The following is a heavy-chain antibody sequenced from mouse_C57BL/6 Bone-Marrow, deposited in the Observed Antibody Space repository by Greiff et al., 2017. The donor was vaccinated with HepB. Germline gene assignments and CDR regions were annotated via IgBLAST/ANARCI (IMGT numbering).Heavy chain of an antibody. CDR3: AREGLEYGSSWWYFDV. J-gene: IGHJ1*03. CDR1: GYTFTSYW. CDR2: IDPSDSYT. V-gene: IGHV1-69*01. Sequence: QVQLQQPGAELVMPGASVKLSCKASGYTFTSYWMHWVKQRPGQGLEWIGEIDPSDSYTNYNQKFKGKSTLTVDKSSSTAYMQLSSMTSEDSAVYYCAREGLEYGSSWWYFDVWGKGTTVTVSS. D-gene: IGHD1-1*01.